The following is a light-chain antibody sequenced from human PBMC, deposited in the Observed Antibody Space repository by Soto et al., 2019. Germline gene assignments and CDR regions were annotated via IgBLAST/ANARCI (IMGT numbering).Light chain of an antibody. Sequence: EIVLTQSPVTLSLSPGGRATLSFRANQGVRTFLAWDQQKPGRAPRLLVYDASNRATDIPARFSGSGSETDFTLTISSLQPEDFATYSCQQSYSTTWTFGQGTKVDIK. V-gene: IGKV3-11*01. J-gene: IGKJ1*01. CDR1: QGVRTF. CDR3: QQSYSTTWT. CDR2: DAS.